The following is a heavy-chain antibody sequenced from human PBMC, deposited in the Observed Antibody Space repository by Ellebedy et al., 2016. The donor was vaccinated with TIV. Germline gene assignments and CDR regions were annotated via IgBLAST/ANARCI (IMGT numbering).Heavy chain of an antibody. CDR1: GEPFSGYF. CDR2: FNHRGST. Sequence: MPSETLSLTCAVYGEPFSGYFWSWIRQHPRKGLEWIGEFNHRGSTNYNPSLKSRVTISVDTSKNQFSLKLSSVTAADTAVYYCARRQGGWLQSTRYYFDYWGQGTLVTVSS. CDR3: ARRQGGWLQSTRYYFDY. D-gene: IGHD5-24*01. J-gene: IGHJ4*02. V-gene: IGHV4-34*01.